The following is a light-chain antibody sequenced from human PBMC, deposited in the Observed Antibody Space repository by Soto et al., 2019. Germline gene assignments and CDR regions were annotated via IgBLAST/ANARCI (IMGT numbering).Light chain of an antibody. V-gene: IGKV1-39*01. CDR3: QQTNTAPWT. CDR2: TAS. J-gene: IGKJ1*01. CDR1: ERISDY. Sequence: IQMTRSPSARSASVGERVTISCRASERISDYLAWYQQKPGKAPNLMINTASSLRSGVPSRFSGSGSGTDFTLTIDSLQPEDVATYFCQQTNTAPWTFGQGTKVDI.